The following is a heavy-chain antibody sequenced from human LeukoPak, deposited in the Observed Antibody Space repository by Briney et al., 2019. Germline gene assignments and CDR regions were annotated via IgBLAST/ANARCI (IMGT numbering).Heavy chain of an antibody. CDR1: GFTFSSFA. CDR2: ISGSGEST. D-gene: IGHD3-16*02. Sequence: GGSLRLSCAASGFTFSSFAMSWVRQAPGKGLEWVSSISGSGESTYYADYVKGRFTVSRDDSKNTVNLQLNSLRAEDTAVYYCAKDAIGQYRPYYFDCWGQGTLVTVSS. CDR3: AKDAIGQYRPYYFDC. J-gene: IGHJ4*02. V-gene: IGHV3-23*01.